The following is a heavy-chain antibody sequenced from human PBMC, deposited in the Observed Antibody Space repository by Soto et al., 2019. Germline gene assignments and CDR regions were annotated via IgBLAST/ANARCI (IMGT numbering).Heavy chain of an antibody. Sequence: EVQLLESGGGLVQRGGSLRLSCAASGFTFSNYPMSWVRQAPGKGLEWVSIIYTGGSVYYGESVKGRSTISRDSSKNTVFLQVNTLRAEDTAVYYCARATRYFGSFDAWGQGTLVTVSS. CDR2: IYTGGSV. CDR1: GFTFSNYP. J-gene: IGHJ4*02. D-gene: IGHD1-1*01. CDR3: ARATRYFGSFDA. V-gene: IGHV3-23*03.